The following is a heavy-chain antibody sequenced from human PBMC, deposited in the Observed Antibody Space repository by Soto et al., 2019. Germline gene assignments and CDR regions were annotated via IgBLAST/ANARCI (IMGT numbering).Heavy chain of an antibody. J-gene: IGHJ4*02. V-gene: IGHV3-23*01. CDR3: AKDGGFSSSPPYFHY. D-gene: IGHD6-6*01. CDR2: ISGTGGTT. Sequence: GGSLRLSCTASGFTFSSYALTWVRQAPGEGLQWVSTISGTGGTTYYADSVKGRFTISRDNSKNTLYLQLDSLRADDTAVYYCAKDGGFSSSPPYFHYWGQGTLVTVSS. CDR1: GFTFSSYA.